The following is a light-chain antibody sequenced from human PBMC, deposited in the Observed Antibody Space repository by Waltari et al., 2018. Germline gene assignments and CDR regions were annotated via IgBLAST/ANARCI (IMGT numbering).Light chain of an antibody. CDR2: DVS. Sequence: QSALTQPASVSGSPGQSITISCTGTSSDVGFYNYVPWYQQHPGKAPKLMIYDVSEPPSGVSDRCSGSKSDNTASLTISGLQAEDEAEYYCNAYAGSSSWVFGGGTKLTVL. V-gene: IGLV2-14*01. CDR1: SSDVGFYNY. J-gene: IGLJ3*02. CDR3: NAYAGSSSWV.